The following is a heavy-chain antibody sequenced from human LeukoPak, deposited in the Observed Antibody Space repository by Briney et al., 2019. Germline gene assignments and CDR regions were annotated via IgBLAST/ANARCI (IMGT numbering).Heavy chain of an antibody. V-gene: IGHV3-30*03. J-gene: IGHJ6*03. CDR3: VRGSLASGVVVYYYYYLDV. CDR2: ISYDGSNK. Sequence: GRSLRLSCAASGFIFSSYGMHWVRQAPGKGLEWVAVISYDGSNKDYADSVKGRFTISRDNAKNSLYLQMNSLRAEDTAVYYCVRGSLASGVVVYYYYYLDVWGKGTTVTVSS. CDR1: GFIFSSYG. D-gene: IGHD3-3*01.